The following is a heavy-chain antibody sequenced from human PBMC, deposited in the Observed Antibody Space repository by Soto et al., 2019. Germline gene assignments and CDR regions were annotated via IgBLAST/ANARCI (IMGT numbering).Heavy chain of an antibody. D-gene: IGHD2-21*02. CDR1: GFTFSSYA. J-gene: IGHJ4*02. V-gene: IGHV3-30-3*01. CDR2: ISYDGSNK. Sequence: VQLVEFGGGVVQPGRSLRLSCAASGFTFSSYAMHWVRQAPGKGLEWVAVISYDGSNKYYADSVKGRFTISRDNSKNTLYLQMNSLRAEDTAVYYCARGLRVSFDYWGQGTLVTVSS. CDR3: ARGLRVSFDY.